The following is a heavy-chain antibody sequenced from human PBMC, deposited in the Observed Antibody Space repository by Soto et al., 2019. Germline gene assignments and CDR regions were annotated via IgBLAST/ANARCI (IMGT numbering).Heavy chain of an antibody. Sequence: GGSLRLSCAASGFTFSSYSMNWVRQAPGKGLEWVSYISSSSSTIYYADSVKGRFTISRDNAKNSLYLQMNSLRDEDTAVYYCARNYGYYDILTGSNWFDPWGQGTLVTVSS. CDR1: GFTFSSYS. V-gene: IGHV3-48*02. J-gene: IGHJ5*02. CDR2: ISSSSSTI. D-gene: IGHD3-9*01. CDR3: ARNYGYYDILTGSNWFDP.